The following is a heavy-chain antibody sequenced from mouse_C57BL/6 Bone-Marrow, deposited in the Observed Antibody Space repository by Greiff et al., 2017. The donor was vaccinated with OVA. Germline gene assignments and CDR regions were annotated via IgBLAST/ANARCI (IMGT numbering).Heavy chain of an antibody. V-gene: IGHV1-81*01. Sequence: QVQLQQSGAELARPGASVKLSCKASGYTFTSYGISWVKQSTGQGLEWIGEIYPRSGNTYYNEKFKGKATLTADKSSSTAYMELRSLTSEDSAVYFCARSEYYGNYVQGYWGQGTTLTVSS. CDR2: IYPRSGNT. CDR3: ARSEYYGNYVQGY. CDR1: GYTFTSYG. D-gene: IGHD2-1*01. J-gene: IGHJ2*01.